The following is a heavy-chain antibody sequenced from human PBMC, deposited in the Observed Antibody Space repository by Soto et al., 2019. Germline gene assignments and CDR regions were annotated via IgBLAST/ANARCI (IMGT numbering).Heavy chain of an antibody. CDR2: MNPNSGNT. Sequence: QVQLVQSGAEVKKPGASVKVSCKASGYTFTSYDINWVRQATGQGLEWMGWMNPNSGNTGYAQKFQVRVTMTRNISISTAYMELSSLRSEDTAVYYCARWPDGYYYYGMDGWRQGTTVTVSS. CDR3: ARWPDGYYYYGMDG. V-gene: IGHV1-8*01. J-gene: IGHJ6*02. CDR1: GYTFTSYD.